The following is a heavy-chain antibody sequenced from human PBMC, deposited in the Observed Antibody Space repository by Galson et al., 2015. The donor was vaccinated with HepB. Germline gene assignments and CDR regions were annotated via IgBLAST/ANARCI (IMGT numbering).Heavy chain of an antibody. CDR1: GYTFTSYG. CDR2: ISAYNGNT. Sequence: SVKVSCKASGYTFTSYGISWVRQAPGQGLEWMGWISAYNGNTNYAQKLQGRVTMTTDTSTSTAYMELRSLRSDDTAVYYRARDLRFLEWLLYDYWGQGTLVTVSS. V-gene: IGHV1-18*04. CDR3: ARDLRFLEWLLYDY. J-gene: IGHJ4*02. D-gene: IGHD3-3*01.